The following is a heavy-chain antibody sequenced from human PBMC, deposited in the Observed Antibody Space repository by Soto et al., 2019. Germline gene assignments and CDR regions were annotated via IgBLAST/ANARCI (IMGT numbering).Heavy chain of an antibody. CDR1: GFTVSSNY. D-gene: IGHD3-10*01. J-gene: IGHJ3*02. V-gene: IGHV3-66*01. CDR3: ARGGYYYGSGSYFDDAFDI. CDR2: IYSGGST. Sequence: GGSLRLSCAASGFTVSSNYMSWVRQAPGKGLEWVSVIYSGGSTYYADSVKGRFTISRDNSKNTLYLQMNSLRAEDTAVYYCARGGYYYGSGSYFDDAFDIWGQGTMVTVSS.